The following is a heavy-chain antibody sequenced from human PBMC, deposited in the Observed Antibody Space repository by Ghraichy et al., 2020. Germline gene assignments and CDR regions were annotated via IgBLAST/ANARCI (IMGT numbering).Heavy chain of an antibody. Sequence: GESLRLSCAASGFTVSSNYMSWVRQAPGKGLEWVSVIYSGGSAYYADSVKGRFTISRDNSKNTLYLQMNSLRAEDTAVYYCAREHPRYSSSGIFDYWGQGTLVTVSS. J-gene: IGHJ4*02. D-gene: IGHD6-13*01. CDR1: GFTVSSNY. V-gene: IGHV3-66*01. CDR2: IYSGGSA. CDR3: AREHPRYSSSGIFDY.